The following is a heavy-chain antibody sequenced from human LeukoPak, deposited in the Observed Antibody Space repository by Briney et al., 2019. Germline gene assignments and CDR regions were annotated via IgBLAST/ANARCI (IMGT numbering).Heavy chain of an antibody. J-gene: IGHJ4*02. V-gene: IGHV3-48*02. CDR2: LSSSSSTI. CDR3: ARATLAVQYYFDY. CDR1: GFTFSSYS. Sequence: GGSLRLSCAASGFTFSSYSMNWVRQAPGKGLEWLSYLSSSSSTIYYAGSVKGRFTISRDNAQNSLYLQMNSLRDEDTAVYYCARATLAVQYYFDYWGQGTLVTVSS. D-gene: IGHD6-6*01.